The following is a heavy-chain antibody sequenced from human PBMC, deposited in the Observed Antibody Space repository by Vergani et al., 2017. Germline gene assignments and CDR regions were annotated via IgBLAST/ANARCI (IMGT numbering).Heavy chain of an antibody. CDR1: GFTFSSYS. V-gene: IGHV3-21*01. J-gene: IGHJ4*02. CDR3: ARAQYSGSGGTVDY. CDR2: ISSSSSYI. Sequence: EVQLVESGGGLVKPGGSLRLSCAASGFTFSSYSMNWVRQAPGKGLEWVSSISSSSSYIYYADSVKGRFTISRDNAKNSLYLQMNSLGAEDTAVYYCARAQYSGSGGTVDYWGQGTLVTVSS. D-gene: IGHD1-26*01.